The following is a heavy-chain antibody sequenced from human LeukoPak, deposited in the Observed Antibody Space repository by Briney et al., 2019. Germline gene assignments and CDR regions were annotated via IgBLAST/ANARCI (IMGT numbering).Heavy chain of an antibody. Sequence: PSETLSLTCDVSGYSISRGYYWGWVRQSPGKGLEWIANIHHSGRTYYNQSLKSRVTISVDMSKNQISLKLTSVTAADMAVYHCTRETIRFCSDTDRLQGEFWGQGALVTVSS. CDR2: IHHSGRT. D-gene: IGHD2-15*01. CDR1: GYSISRGYY. J-gene: IGHJ4*02. CDR3: TRETIRFCSDTDRLQGEF. V-gene: IGHV4-38-2*02.